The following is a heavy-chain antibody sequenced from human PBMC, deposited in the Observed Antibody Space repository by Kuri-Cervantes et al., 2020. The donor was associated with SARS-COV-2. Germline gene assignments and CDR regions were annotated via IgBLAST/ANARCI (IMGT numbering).Heavy chain of an antibody. J-gene: IGHJ4*02. CDR1: GGSISSYY. Sequence: SETLSLTCTVSGGSISSYYWSWIRQPPGKGLEWIGYIYYSGSTNYNPSLKSRVTISVDTSKNQFSLKLSSVTAADTAEYYCARENWNYFDYWGQGTLVTVSS. D-gene: IGHD1-1*01. CDR3: ARENWNYFDY. V-gene: IGHV4-59*01. CDR2: IYYSGST.